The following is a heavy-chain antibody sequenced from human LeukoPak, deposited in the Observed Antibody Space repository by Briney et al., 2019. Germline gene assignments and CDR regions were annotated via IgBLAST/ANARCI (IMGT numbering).Heavy chain of an antibody. D-gene: IGHD2-15*01. CDR3: ASSRPVECYVY. CDR1: GYSISSGYY. CDR2: IYHSGST. Sequence: SETLSLTCTVSGYSISSGYYWGWIRQPPGKGLEWIGSIYHSGSTYYNPSLKSRVTISVDTSKNQFSLKLSSVTAADTAVYYCASSRPVECYVYWGQGTLVTVSS. J-gene: IGHJ4*02. V-gene: IGHV4-38-2*02.